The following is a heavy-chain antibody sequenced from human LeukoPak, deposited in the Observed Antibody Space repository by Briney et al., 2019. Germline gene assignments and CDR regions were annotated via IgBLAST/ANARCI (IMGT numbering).Heavy chain of an antibody. Sequence: GSLRLSCVASGFTFSTYTFNWIRQPPGKGLEWIGYISDSGNTNYNPSLKSRVTFSIDTSKGQFYLNLRSVTAADTALYFCARNRFYLTGAYYFDPWGRGTQVTVSS. D-gene: IGHD3-22*01. CDR3: ARNRFYLTGAYYFDP. J-gene: IGHJ5*02. CDR1: GFTFSTYT. V-gene: IGHV4-59*01. CDR2: ISDSGNT.